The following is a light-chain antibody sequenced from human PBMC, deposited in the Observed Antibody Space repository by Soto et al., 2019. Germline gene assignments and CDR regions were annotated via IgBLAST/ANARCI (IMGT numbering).Light chain of an antibody. V-gene: IGKV3-20*01. J-gene: IGKJ2*03. CDR2: GAA. Sequence: EIVLTQSPGTLSLSPGERATLSCRASQTISSSHLACDQQKPGRAPRLLIYGAASRATGIPDRFSGSGSGADFTLTIRRREPEDFAVYYCQQDVNSPSMYSFGQGTKLEIK. CDR3: QQDVNSPSMYS. CDR1: QTISSSH.